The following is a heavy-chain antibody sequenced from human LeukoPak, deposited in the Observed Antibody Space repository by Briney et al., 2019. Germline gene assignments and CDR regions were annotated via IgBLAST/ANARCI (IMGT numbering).Heavy chain of an antibody. D-gene: IGHD6-13*01. CDR1: GDSISSGGYY. Sequence: SQTLSLTCTVSGDSISSGGYYWSWIRQHPGQGLEWIGYIYHSGSTYYNPSLKSRATISVDTSKNQFSLKMTSVFAADTAVYYCARAAIAVAGTGRWFDPWGQGTLVTVSS. V-gene: IGHV4-31*03. CDR2: IYHSGST. J-gene: IGHJ5*02. CDR3: ARAAIAVAGTGRWFDP.